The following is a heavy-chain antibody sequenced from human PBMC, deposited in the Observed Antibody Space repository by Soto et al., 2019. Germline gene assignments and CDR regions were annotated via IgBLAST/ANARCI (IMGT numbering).Heavy chain of an antibody. Sequence: GESLKISCKGSGYSFSSYWIAWVRQMPGKGLEWMGIIYPGDSDTRYSPSFQGQVTISADKSINTAYLQWSSLRASDTTMYYCARRTHTSTPFDSWGQGTLVTVSS. CDR1: GYSFSSYW. CDR2: IYPGDSDT. V-gene: IGHV5-51*01. CDR3: ARRTHTSTPFDS. J-gene: IGHJ5*01. D-gene: IGHD1-1*01.